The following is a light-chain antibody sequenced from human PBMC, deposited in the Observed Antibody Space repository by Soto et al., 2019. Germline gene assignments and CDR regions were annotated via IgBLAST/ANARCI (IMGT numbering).Light chain of an antibody. CDR1: QNINNW. J-gene: IGKJ2*01. Sequence: DIQVTQSPSTLSASVGDSVTITCRASQNINNWLAWYQQKPGKAPKFLIYDASSLESGVPSRFSGSGSGTEFTLTISRLQPDDSATYYCQQYSSYPLTFGQGTKLEIK. CDR3: QQYSSYPLT. V-gene: IGKV1-5*01. CDR2: DAS.